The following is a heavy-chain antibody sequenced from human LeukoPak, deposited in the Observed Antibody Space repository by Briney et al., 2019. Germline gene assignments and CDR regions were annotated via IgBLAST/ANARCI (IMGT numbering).Heavy chain of an antibody. V-gene: IGHV4-38-2*02. Sequence: SETLSLTCTVSGYSISSGYYWGWIRQPPGKGLEWIGSIYHSGSTYYNPSLKSRVTISVDTSKNQFSLKLSSVTAADTAVYYCARHGMATGYFDYWGQGTLVTVSS. CDR2: IYHSGST. CDR3: ARHGMATGYFDY. D-gene: IGHD5-24*01. J-gene: IGHJ4*02. CDR1: GYSISSGYY.